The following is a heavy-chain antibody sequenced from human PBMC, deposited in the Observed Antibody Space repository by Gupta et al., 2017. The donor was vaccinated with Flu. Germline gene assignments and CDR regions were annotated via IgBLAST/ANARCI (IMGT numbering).Heavy chain of an antibody. CDR2: IWDDNSNK. Sequence: QVQMMESGGGVVQPGRSLRLSCATSGFTFSSYVLHWVRQTPGKGLEWIASIWDDNSNKYYADSVEGRFTISKDDSRDTLYLQMKSLRAEDTAVYYCARERIYYYEGGGRDAFDVWGQGTMVTVSS. D-gene: IGHD3-10*01. V-gene: IGHV3-33*01. CDR1: GFTFSSYV. J-gene: IGHJ3*01. CDR3: ARERIYYYEGGGRDAFDV.